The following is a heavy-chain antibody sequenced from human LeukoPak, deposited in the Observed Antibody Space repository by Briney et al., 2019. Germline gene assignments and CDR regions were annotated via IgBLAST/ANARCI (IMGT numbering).Heavy chain of an antibody. Sequence: EASVKVSCKASGYTFTGYYMHWVRQAPGQGLEWMGWINPNSGGTNYAQKLQGRVTMTRDTSISTAYMELSRLRSDDTAVYYCARREKGKLGHDAFDIWGQGTMVTVSS. CDR3: ARREKGKLGHDAFDI. D-gene: IGHD7-27*01. CDR2: INPNSGGT. V-gene: IGHV1-2*02. J-gene: IGHJ3*02. CDR1: GYTFTGYY.